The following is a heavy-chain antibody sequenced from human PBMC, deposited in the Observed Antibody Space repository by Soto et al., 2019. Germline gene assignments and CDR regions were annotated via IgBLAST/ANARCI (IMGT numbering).Heavy chain of an antibody. D-gene: IGHD6-19*01. J-gene: IGHJ4*02. CDR2: INAGNGNT. CDR1: GYTFTSYA. Sequence: ASVKVSCKAPGYTFTSYAMHWVRQAPGQRLEWMGWINAGNGNTKYSQKFQGRVTITRDTSASTAYMELSSLRSEDTAVYYCAAPSGWSYVFDYWGKGTLVTVSS. V-gene: IGHV1-3*01. CDR3: AAPSGWSYVFDY.